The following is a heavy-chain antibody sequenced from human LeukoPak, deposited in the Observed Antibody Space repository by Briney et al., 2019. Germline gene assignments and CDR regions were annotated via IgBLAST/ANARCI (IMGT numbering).Heavy chain of an antibody. J-gene: IGHJ4*02. Sequence: GGSLRLSCAASGFTFSSYVMHWVRQAPGKGLEWVAIISYDGSNEYYADSVKGRFTISRDNSKNTLYLQMNSLRAEDTALYYCAKPMGGDPPRPFDYWGQGTLVTVSS. CDR1: GFTFSSYV. D-gene: IGHD2-21*01. CDR3: AKPMGGDPPRPFDY. V-gene: IGHV3-30-3*02. CDR2: ISYDGSNE.